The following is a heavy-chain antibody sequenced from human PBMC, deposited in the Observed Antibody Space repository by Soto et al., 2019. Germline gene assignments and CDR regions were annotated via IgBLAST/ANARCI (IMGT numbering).Heavy chain of an antibody. J-gene: IGHJ4*02. Sequence: LRLSCAASGFTFSSYSMNWVRQAPGKGLEWVSSISSNSGYIYYADSVKGRFTISRDNARNSLSLQMMNLRADDTAIYYCATDTGDIEVVPATTWGQGTLVTVSS. V-gene: IGHV3-21*04. CDR3: ATDTGDIEVVPATT. CDR2: ISSNSGYI. D-gene: IGHD2-15*01. CDR1: GFTFSSYS.